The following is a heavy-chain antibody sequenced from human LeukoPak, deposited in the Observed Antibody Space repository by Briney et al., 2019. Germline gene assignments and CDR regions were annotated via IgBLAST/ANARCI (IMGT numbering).Heavy chain of an antibody. CDR3: AKDTYYYDSSGYYRGMDY. V-gene: IGHV3-30*18. CDR2: MSSDGDNI. D-gene: IGHD3-22*01. CDR1: GFIFNDFG. J-gene: IGHJ4*02. Sequence: GRSLRLSCAASGFIFNDFGMHWVRQAPDKGLEWVAVMSSDGDNIYHADSVKGRFTISRDTSKNTLYLQMNSLRAEDTAVYYCAKDTYYYDSSGYYRGMDYWGQGTLVTVSS.